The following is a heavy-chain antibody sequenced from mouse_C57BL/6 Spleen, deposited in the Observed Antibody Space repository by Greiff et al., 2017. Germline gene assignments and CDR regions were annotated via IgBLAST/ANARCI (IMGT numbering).Heavy chain of an antibody. D-gene: IGHD2-4*01. CDR1: GFTFSSYG. J-gene: IGHJ4*01. V-gene: IGHV5-6*01. Sequence: EVKLVESGGDLVKPGGSLKLSCAASGFTFSSYGMSWVRQTPDKRLEWVATISSGGSYTYYPDSVEGRFTISRDNAKNTLYLQMSSLKSEDTAMYYCERGGYDYDDYAMDYWGQGTSVTVSS. CDR2: ISSGGSYT. CDR3: ERGGYDYDDYAMDY.